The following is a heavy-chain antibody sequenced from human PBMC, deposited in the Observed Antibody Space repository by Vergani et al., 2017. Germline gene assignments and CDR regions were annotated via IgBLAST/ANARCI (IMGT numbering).Heavy chain of an antibody. V-gene: IGHV3-66*02. Sequence: EVQLVESGGGLVQPGGSLRLSCAASGFTVSSNYMSWVRQAPGKGLEWVSVIYSGGSTYYADPVKGRFTISRENSKNTLYLQMNSLRAEDTAVYYCASHYYDFWSGYYRPFDYWGQGTLVTVSS. D-gene: IGHD3-3*01. CDR1: GFTVSSNY. CDR3: ASHYYDFWSGYYRPFDY. CDR2: IYSGGST. J-gene: IGHJ4*02.